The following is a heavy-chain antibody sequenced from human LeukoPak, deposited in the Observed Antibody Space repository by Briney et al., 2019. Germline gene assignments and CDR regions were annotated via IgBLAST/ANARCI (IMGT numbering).Heavy chain of an antibody. Sequence: PGESLRLSCAASGFTFSDYIMNWVRQAPGKGLEWVASISRNSTYIHYADSVKGRFTISRDNARNSLFLQMNSLRAEDTAIYYCARDEGYYFDSWGQGTQVTVSS. CDR2: ISRNSTYI. J-gene: IGHJ4*02. CDR3: ARDEGYYFDS. CDR1: GFTFSDYI. V-gene: IGHV3-21*01.